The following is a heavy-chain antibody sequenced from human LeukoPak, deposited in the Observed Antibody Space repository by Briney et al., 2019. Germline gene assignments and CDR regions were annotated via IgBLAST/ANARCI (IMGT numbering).Heavy chain of an antibody. V-gene: IGHV3-15*01. D-gene: IGHD3-10*01. Sequence: KPGGSLRLSCAASGFTFSNAWMSWVRQAPGKGLEWVGRIMSKTDGGTTAYAAPVKGRFTISRDDSKNTLYLQMKGLETEDTAVYYCTTASVTMVRGVINPDVFDVWGLGTMVIVSS. CDR2: IMSKTDGGTT. CDR1: GFTFSNAW. CDR3: TTASVTMVRGVINPDVFDV. J-gene: IGHJ3*01.